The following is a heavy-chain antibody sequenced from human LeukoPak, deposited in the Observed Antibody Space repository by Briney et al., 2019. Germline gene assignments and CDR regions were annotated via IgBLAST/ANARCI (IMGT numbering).Heavy chain of an antibody. CDR1: GVSVSSGSYY. CDR3: ARTISYYDIPYFDY. J-gene: IGHJ4*02. CDR2: IYYSGST. Sequence: SETLSLTCTVSGVSVSSGSYYWSWIRQPPGKGLEWIGYIYYSGSTNYNPSLKSRVTISVGTSKNQFSLKLSSVTAADTAVYYCARTISYYDIPYFDYWGQGTLVTVSS. V-gene: IGHV4-61*01. D-gene: IGHD3-9*01.